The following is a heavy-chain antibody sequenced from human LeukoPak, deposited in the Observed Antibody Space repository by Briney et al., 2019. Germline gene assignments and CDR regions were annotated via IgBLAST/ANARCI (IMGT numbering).Heavy chain of an antibody. Sequence: GESLKISCKGSGYSFTSYWIGWERQMPGKGLEWMGIIYPGDSDTRYSPSFQGQVTISADKSISTAYLQWSSLKASDTAMYYCARLSCSGGSCYQVYYYYYGMDVWGQGTTVTVSS. J-gene: IGHJ6*02. CDR1: GYSFTSYW. V-gene: IGHV5-51*01. CDR2: IYPGDSDT. CDR3: ARLSCSGGSCYQVYYYYYGMDV. D-gene: IGHD2-15*01.